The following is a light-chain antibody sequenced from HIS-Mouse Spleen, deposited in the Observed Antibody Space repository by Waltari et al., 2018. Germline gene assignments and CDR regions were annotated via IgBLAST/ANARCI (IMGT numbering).Light chain of an antibody. V-gene: IGLV2-23*01. CDR3: CSYAGSSTWV. CDR2: EGS. CDR1: SSDVGSDNL. J-gene: IGLJ3*02. Sequence: QSALTQPASVSGSPGQSTTIPCTGTSSDVGSDNLVSWYQQHPGKAPKLMIYEGSKRPSGVSNRFSGSKSGNTASLTISGLQAEDEADYYCCSYAGSSTWVFGGGTKLTVL.